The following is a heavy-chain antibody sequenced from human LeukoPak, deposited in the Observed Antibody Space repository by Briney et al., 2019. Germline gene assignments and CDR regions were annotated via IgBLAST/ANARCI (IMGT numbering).Heavy chain of an antibody. CDR3: ARAGTVNENWFDP. J-gene: IGHJ5*02. D-gene: IGHD4-17*01. Sequence: ASVTVSCKSSGYTFTSYGISWVRQAPGQGLEWMGWISANNGNTNYAQKLQGRVTMTTDTSTSKDYMELRSLRHDDTVVYYCARAGTVNENWFDPWGQGTLVTVSS. V-gene: IGHV1-18*01. CDR2: ISANNGNT. CDR1: GYTFTSYG.